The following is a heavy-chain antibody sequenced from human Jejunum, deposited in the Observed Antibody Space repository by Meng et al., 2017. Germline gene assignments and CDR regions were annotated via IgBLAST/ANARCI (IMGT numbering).Heavy chain of an antibody. J-gene: IGHJ4*02. V-gene: IGHV2-5*02. Sequence: SGPTLVKPTQTLALTCTFSGFSLSTSGVGVGWIRQPPGEALDYLALIYCDDDKRYNPSLKDRLTIAKDTSKNQVVLTMTNVDPVDTNTYFCAHRLGPSGHSWDVGYFDFWGQGALVTVSS. CDR1: GFSLSTSGVG. D-gene: IGHD6-13*01. CDR3: AHRLGPSGHSWDVGYFDF. CDR2: IYCDDDK.